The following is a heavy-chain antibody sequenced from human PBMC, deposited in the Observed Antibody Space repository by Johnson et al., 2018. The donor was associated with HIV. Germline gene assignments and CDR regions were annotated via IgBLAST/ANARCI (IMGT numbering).Heavy chain of an antibody. Sequence: QVQLVESGGGVVQPGRSLRLSCAASGFTFSSYAIHWVRQAPGKGLEWVAVISYDGGNKYYVDSVKGRFTISRDNSKNSLYLQMNRLIAEETALYYCEKGVGYLWLGGLLRGDAFDIWGQGTMVTVSS. CDR1: GFTFSSYA. CDR2: ISYDGGNK. J-gene: IGHJ3*02. CDR3: EKGVGYLWLGGLLRGDAFDI. V-gene: IGHV3-30-3*02. D-gene: IGHD3-10*01.